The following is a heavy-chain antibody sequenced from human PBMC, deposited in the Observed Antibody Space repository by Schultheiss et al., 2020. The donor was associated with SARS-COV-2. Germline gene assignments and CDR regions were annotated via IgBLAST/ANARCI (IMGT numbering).Heavy chain of an antibody. CDR3: VASPNFDFWTGSDH. CDR1: GYTFGNNY. D-gene: IGHD3/OR15-3a*01. V-gene: IGHV1-46*01. CDR2: INPGVGST. Sequence: ASVKVSCKASGYTFGNNYIHWVRQAPGQGFEWMGVINPGVGSTGYAQKFQGRVSMTRDTSTTTVYMELSSLRSEDTAVYYCVASPNFDFWTGSDHWGQGTLVTVSS. J-gene: IGHJ4*02.